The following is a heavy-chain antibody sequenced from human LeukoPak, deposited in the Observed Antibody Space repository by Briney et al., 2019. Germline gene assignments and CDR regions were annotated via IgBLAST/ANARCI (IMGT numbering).Heavy chain of an antibody. D-gene: IGHD2-15*01. CDR2: ISGSGGST. J-gene: IGHJ6*02. V-gene: IGHV3-23*01. CDR1: GFTFSSYA. CDR3: AKGQDCSGGSCYSKGYYYYGMDV. Sequence: GGSLRLSCVASGFTFSSYAMHWVRQAPGKGLEWVSAISGSGGSTYYADSVKGRFTISRDNSKNTLYLQMNSLRAEDTAVYYCAKGQDCSGGSCYSKGYYYYGMDVWGQGTTVTVSS.